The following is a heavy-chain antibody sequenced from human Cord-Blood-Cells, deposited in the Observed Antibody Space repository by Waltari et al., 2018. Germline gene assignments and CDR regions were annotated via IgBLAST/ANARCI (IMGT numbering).Heavy chain of an antibody. CDR2: IYWNDDK. CDR3: AHFAPSYCSSTSCYYFDY. CDR1: GFSLSTSGVG. J-gene: IGHJ4*02. Sequence: QITLQESGPTLVKPTQTLTLTCTFSGFSLSTSGVGVGWIRQPPGKALEWLALIYWNDDKSYSPSLKSRLTITKDTSKNQVVLTMTNMDPVDTATYYCAHFAPSYCSSTSCYYFDYWGQGTLVTVSS. V-gene: IGHV2-5*01. D-gene: IGHD2-2*01.